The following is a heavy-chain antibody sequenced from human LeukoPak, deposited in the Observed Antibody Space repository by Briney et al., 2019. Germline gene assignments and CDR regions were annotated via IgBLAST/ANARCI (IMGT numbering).Heavy chain of an antibody. Sequence: GGSLRLSCAVSGFTFSISAMSWVRQAPGKGLEWVSGISDSGGSTFYADSVKGRFTISRDNSKNILYLQMNSLRADDTAVYYCAKGSISPPYSGSYFYYFDYWGQGTLVTVSS. V-gene: IGHV3-23*01. CDR2: ISDSGGST. D-gene: IGHD1-26*01. CDR3: AKGSISPPYSGSYFYYFDY. J-gene: IGHJ4*02. CDR1: GFTFSISA.